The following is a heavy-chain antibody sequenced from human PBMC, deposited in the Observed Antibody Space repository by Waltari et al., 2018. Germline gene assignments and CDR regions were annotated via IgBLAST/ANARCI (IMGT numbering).Heavy chain of an antibody. CDR1: GFSFSSYE. CDR3: VRDGLGSGRTRVDV. J-gene: IGHJ6*02. Sequence: LVESGGGLVQPGGSLRLSCAASGFSFSSYEMNWVRQAPGKGLEWISYISDSDNSKFYAESVKGRFTVSRDNAKNSLHLEMNSLRAEDTATYYCVRDGLGSGRTRVDVWGQGTTVIVSS. V-gene: IGHV3-48*03. D-gene: IGHD2-2*01. CDR2: ISDSDNSK.